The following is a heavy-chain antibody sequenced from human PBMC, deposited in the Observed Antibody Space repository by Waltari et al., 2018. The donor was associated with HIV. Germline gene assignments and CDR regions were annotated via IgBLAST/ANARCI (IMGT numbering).Heavy chain of an antibody. Sequence: QVQLQQWGAGLLKPSETLSLTCAVYGGSFSGYYWRWIRQPPGKGLECVGEITHSGSTNYNPALKSRVTISVDTSKDQFSLKLSSVTAADTAVYYCARGRYATGTTVDYWGQGTLVTVSS. CDR1: GGSFSGYY. V-gene: IGHV4-34*01. D-gene: IGHD1-1*01. CDR3: ARGRYATGTTVDY. J-gene: IGHJ4*02. CDR2: ITHSGST.